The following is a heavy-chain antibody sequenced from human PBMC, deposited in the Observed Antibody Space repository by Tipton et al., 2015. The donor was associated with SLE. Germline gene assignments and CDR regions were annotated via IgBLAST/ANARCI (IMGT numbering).Heavy chain of an antibody. CDR2: IYHSGST. CDR1: GYSISSGYY. D-gene: IGHD5-18*01. CDR3: ARDRGYSYGRFDP. J-gene: IGHJ5*02. V-gene: IGHV4-38-2*02. Sequence: TLSLTCAVSGYSISSGYYWGWIRQPPGKGLEWIGSIYHSGSTYYNPSLKSRVTISVDTSKNQFSLKLSSVTAADTAVYYCARDRGYSYGRFDPWGQGTLVTVSS.